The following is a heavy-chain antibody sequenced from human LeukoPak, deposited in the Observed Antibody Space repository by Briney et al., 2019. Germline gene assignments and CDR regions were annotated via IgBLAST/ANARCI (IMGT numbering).Heavy chain of an antibody. D-gene: IGHD3-22*01. V-gene: IGHV1-69*01. J-gene: IGHJ3*02. Sequence: AASVKVSCKASGGTFSSYAISWVRQAPGQGLEWMGGIIPIFGTANYAQKFQGRVTITADESTSTAYMELSGLRSEDTAVYYCAREHYYDSSGYTPWRDAFDIWGQGTMVTVSS. CDR3: AREHYYDSSGYTPWRDAFDI. CDR1: GGTFSSYA. CDR2: IIPIFGTA.